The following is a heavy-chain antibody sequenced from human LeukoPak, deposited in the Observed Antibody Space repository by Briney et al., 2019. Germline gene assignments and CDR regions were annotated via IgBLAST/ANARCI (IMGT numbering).Heavy chain of an antibody. D-gene: IGHD3-10*01. CDR1: GASISTNTYY. J-gene: IGHJ4*02. V-gene: IGHV4-39*07. Sequence: SETLSLTCIVSGASISTNTYYWGWLRLPPGKGLEWIGEIHHRGTTYYNPSFRSRVTISVDTSKNQFSLRLTSVTAADTAVYYCARVTYNGYQHFDYWGQGNLVTVS. CDR3: ARVTYNGYQHFDY. CDR2: IHHRGTT.